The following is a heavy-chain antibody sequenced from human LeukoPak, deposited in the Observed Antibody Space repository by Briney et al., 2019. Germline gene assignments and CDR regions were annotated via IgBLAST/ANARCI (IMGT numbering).Heavy chain of an antibody. CDR3: ARRIDLAGSTFDY. CDR2: INHSGST. Sequence: KPSETLSLTCAVYGGSFSGYYWSWIRQPPGKGLEWIGEINHSGSTSYNPSLKRRVTISVDTSKNQFSLKLSAVTAADTAVYYCARRIDLAGSTFDYWGQGALVTVSS. CDR1: GGSFSGYY. J-gene: IGHJ4*02. D-gene: IGHD3-9*01. V-gene: IGHV4-34*01.